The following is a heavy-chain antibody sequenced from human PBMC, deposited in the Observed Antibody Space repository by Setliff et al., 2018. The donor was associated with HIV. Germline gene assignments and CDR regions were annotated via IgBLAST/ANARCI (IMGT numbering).Heavy chain of an antibody. Sequence: GGSLRLSCAASGFTFSSYAMNWVRQAPGKGLEWVSAVSGSGRSTYYADSVKGRFTISRDNAKNSLYLQVNSLRAEDTAVYYCARGIAVAGTSWYFDLWGRGTLVTVPQ. D-gene: IGHD6-19*01. J-gene: IGHJ2*01. V-gene: IGHV3-23*01. CDR3: ARGIAVAGTSWYFDL. CDR1: GFTFSSYA. CDR2: VSGSGRST.